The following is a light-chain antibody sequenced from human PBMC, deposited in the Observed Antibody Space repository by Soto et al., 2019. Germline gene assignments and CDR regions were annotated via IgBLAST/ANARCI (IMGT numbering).Light chain of an antibody. CDR1: QSVNSD. V-gene: IGKV3-15*01. Sequence: EIVMTQSPATLSVSPGERATLSCRASQSVNSDLAWYQQKPGQAPRLLIYGASTRATGIPGRFSGSGSGTEFTLTISSLQSENLAVYYCEQYNNCPLSFAGGTK. CDR2: GAS. J-gene: IGKJ4*01. CDR3: EQYNNCPLS.